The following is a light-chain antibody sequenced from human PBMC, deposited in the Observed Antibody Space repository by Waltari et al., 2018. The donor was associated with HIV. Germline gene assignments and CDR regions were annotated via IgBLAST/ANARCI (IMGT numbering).Light chain of an antibody. V-gene: IGLV1-44*01. CDR3: AVWDDSLNAYV. CDR2: NTD. Sequence: QSVLTQPPSSSGTPGQRLTISCSGSSSNVGSTTVNWYQHLPGAAPKLLILNTDDRPSGVPDRFSGSKSVTSASLASSGLQSEDEADYYCAVWDDSLNAYVFGTGTTVTVL. J-gene: IGLJ1*01. CDR1: SSNVGSTT.